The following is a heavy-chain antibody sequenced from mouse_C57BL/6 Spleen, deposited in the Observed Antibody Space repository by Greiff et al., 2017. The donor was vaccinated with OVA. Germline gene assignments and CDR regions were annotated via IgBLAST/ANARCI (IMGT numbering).Heavy chain of an antibody. D-gene: IGHD2-1*01. CDR2: INPYNGDT. V-gene: IGHV1-20*01. Sequence: EVQLQQSGPELVKPGDSVKISCKASGYSFTGYFMNWVMQSHGKSLEWIGRINPYNGDTFYNQKFKGKATLTVDKSSSTAHMELRSLTSEDSAVYYCARHYYGNYEEVFDYWGQGTTLTVSS. CDR1: GYSFTGYF. J-gene: IGHJ2*01. CDR3: ARHYYGNYEEVFDY.